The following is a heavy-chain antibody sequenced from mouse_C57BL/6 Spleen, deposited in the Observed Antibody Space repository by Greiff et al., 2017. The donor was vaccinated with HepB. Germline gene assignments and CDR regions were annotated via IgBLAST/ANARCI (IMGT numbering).Heavy chain of an antibody. J-gene: IGHJ2*01. Sequence: QVQLQHPGTELVKPGASVKLSCKASGYTFTSYWMHWVKQRPGQGLEWIGNINPSNGGTNYNEKFKSKATLTVDKSSSTAYMQLSSLTSEDSAVYYCAREGIYYGNYAGSFDYWGQGTTLTVSS. V-gene: IGHV1-53*01. CDR1: GYTFTSYW. CDR2: INPSNGGT. D-gene: IGHD2-1*01. CDR3: AREGIYYGNYAGSFDY.